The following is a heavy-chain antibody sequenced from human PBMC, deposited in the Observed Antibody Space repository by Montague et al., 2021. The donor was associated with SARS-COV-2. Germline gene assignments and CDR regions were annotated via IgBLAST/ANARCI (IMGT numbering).Heavy chain of an antibody. Sequence: SETLSLTCAVSGGSFSSYYWSWIRQPPGKGLEWIGEINHSGSTNYNPSLKSRVTISVDTSKNQFSLKLSSVTAADTAVYYCASFPSGYYDSSGYHIWGQGTLVTVSS. CDR2: INHSGST. CDR1: GGSFSSYY. J-gene: IGHJ4*02. D-gene: IGHD3-22*01. CDR3: ASFPSGYYDSSGYHI. V-gene: IGHV4-34*01.